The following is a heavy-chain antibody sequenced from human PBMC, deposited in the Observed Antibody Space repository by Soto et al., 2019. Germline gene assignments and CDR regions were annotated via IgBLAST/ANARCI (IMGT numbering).Heavy chain of an antibody. Sequence: SETLSLTCAVYGGSFSGYYWSWIRQPPGKGLEWIGEINHSGGTNYNPSLKSRVTISVDTSKNQFSLKLSSVTAADTAVYYCARAPEHLIYYWGQGTLVTVSS. D-gene: IGHD1-1*01. CDR2: INHSGGT. V-gene: IGHV4-34*01. CDR3: ARAPEHLIYY. CDR1: GGSFSGYY. J-gene: IGHJ4*02.